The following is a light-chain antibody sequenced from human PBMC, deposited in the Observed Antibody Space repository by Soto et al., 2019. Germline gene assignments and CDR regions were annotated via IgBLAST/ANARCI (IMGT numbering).Light chain of an antibody. CDR3: MQALQTQGPT. J-gene: IGKJ1*01. V-gene: IGKV2-28*01. CDR2: LGS. CDR1: QSLLHSNGYNY. Sequence: DIVMTQSPLSLPVTPGEPASISCRSSQSLLHSNGYNYLDWYLQKPGQSPQLLIYLGSNRASGVPDRFSGSGSGTDFTLKISRVEAEDVGVYYCMQALQTQGPTFGQGTKVEIK.